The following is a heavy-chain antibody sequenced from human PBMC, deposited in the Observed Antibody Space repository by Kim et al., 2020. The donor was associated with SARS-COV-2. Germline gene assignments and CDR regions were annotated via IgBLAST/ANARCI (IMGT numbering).Heavy chain of an antibody. D-gene: IGHD5-12*01. CDR2: ISYSGSP. J-gene: IGHJ6*03. Sequence: SETLSLTCTVSGGSINSYSWSWVRQPPGKGLEWIGNISYSGSPNYNPSLKSRVTISIDTSKSQFSLKLNSVTAADTAVYYCASDLDIASDYYNYMDVWGKGTTVTVSS. CDR3: ASDLDIASDYYNYMDV. CDR1: GGSINSYS. V-gene: IGHV4-59*01.